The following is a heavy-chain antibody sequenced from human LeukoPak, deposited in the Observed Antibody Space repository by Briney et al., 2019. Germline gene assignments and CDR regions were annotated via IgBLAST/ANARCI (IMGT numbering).Heavy chain of an antibody. CDR1: GYRFTIYW. CDR2: LYSGDTDT. CDR3: ARHGGGGIAVAGAWFDP. Sequence: GSPQISCMGSGYRFTIYWIGWMRRMPGKGLEWMGNLYSGDTDTRYSPSFQGKVTITANKSSGTAYRQWSTLKGSDTAMYYCARHGGGGIAVAGAWFDPWGQGTLVTVSS. V-gene: IGHV5-51*01. D-gene: IGHD6-19*01. J-gene: IGHJ5*02.